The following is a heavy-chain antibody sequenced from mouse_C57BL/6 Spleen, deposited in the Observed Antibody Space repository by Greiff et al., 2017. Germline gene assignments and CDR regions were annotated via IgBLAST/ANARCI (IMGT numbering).Heavy chain of an antibody. CDR3: ARGSSYAMDY. Sequence: VQLQQSGPELVKPGASVKISCKASGYSFTGYYMNWVKQSPEKSLEWIGEINPSTGGTTYNQKFKAKATLTVDKSSSTAYMQLKSLTSEGSAVYYCARGSSYAMDYWGQGTSVTVSS. CDR1: GYSFTGYY. J-gene: IGHJ4*01. V-gene: IGHV1-42*01. CDR2: INPSTGGT. D-gene: IGHD1-1*01.